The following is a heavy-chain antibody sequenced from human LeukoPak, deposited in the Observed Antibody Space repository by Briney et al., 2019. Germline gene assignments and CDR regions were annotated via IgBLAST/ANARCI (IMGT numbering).Heavy chain of an antibody. D-gene: IGHD1-1*01. CDR3: SRGGANDI. CDR1: GGSITYDY. V-gene: IGHV4-4*07. CDR2: IFTGGSG. Sequence: SETLSLTCTVSGGSITYDYWTWIRQPAGKGLEWIGRIFTGGSGTYNPSLKSRVTMSLDMSKNQFFLTLSSVTAADTAVYFCSRGGANDIWGQGTLVIVSS. J-gene: IGHJ4*02.